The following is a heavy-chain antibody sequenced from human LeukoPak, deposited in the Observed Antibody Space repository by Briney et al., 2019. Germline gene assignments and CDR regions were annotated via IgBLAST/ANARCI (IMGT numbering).Heavy chain of an antibody. D-gene: IGHD1-26*01. J-gene: IGHJ6*02. CDR3: AKDGRAWERGYYYYGMDV. V-gene: IGHV3-11*01. Sequence: GGSLRLSCAASGFTFSDYYMNWIRQAPGKGLEWVSYISSSGSTIYYADSVKGRFTISRDNAKNSLYLQMNSLRAEDTAVYYCAKDGRAWERGYYYYGMDVWGQGTTVTVSS. CDR1: GFTFSDYY. CDR2: ISSSGSTI.